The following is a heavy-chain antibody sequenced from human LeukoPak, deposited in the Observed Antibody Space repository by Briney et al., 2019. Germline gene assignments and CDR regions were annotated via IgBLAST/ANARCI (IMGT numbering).Heavy chain of an antibody. CDR1: GGTFSSYA. CDR2: IIPIFGTA. V-gene: IGHV1-69*13. Sequence: SVKVSCKASGGTFSSYAISWVRQAPGQGLEWMGGIIPIFGTANYAQKFQGRVTITADESTSTAYMELSSLRSEDTAVYYCARDVDTAMTRNAYYFDYWGQGTLVTVSS. J-gene: IGHJ4*02. D-gene: IGHD5-18*01. CDR3: ARDVDTAMTRNAYYFDY.